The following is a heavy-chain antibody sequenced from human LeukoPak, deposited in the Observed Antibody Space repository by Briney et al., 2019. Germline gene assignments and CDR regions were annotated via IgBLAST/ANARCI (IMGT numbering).Heavy chain of an antibody. Sequence: GGSLRLSCATSGFTFSTYWMSWVRQAPGKGLEWVANIKQDGSETYYADSVKGRFTIFRDNAKDSLYLQMNSLRAEDTAVYFCARDRAGYNWVDYWGQGTLVSVSS. CDR2: IKQDGSET. J-gene: IGHJ4*02. V-gene: IGHV3-7*01. CDR3: ARDRAGYNWVDY. CDR1: GFTFSTYW. D-gene: IGHD5-24*01.